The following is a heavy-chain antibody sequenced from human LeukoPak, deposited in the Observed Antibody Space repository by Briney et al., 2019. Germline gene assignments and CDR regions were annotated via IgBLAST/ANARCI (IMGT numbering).Heavy chain of an antibody. J-gene: IGHJ4*02. D-gene: IGHD3-22*01. V-gene: IGHV3-30*04. Sequence: PGGSLRLSCAASGFTFSSYAMHWVRQAPGKGLEWVAVISYDGSNKYYADSVKGRFTISRDNSKNTLYLQMNSLRAEDTAVYYCASDYYDSGGYYYFDYWGQGTLVTVSS. CDR1: GFTFSSYA. CDR3: ASDYYDSGGYYYFDY. CDR2: ISYDGSNK.